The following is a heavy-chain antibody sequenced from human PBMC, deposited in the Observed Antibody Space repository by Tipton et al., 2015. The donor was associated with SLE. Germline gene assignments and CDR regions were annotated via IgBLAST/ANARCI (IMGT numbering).Heavy chain of an antibody. Sequence: LRLSCTVSGGSIGSSSYYWAWIRQHPGKGLEWIGYIYHSGSTHYNPPLKSRVSISVDTSKNQFSLKLNSVTAADTAVYYCARDLSYYGSARYWFDRWGQGTLVTVSS. CDR2: IYHSGST. J-gene: IGHJ5*02. CDR3: ARDLSYYGSARYWFDR. CDR1: GGSIGSSSYY. V-gene: IGHV4-31*02. D-gene: IGHD3-10*01.